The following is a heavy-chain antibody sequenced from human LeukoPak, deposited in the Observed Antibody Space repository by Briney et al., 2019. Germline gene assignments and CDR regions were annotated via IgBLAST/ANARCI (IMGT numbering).Heavy chain of an antibody. V-gene: IGHV3-7*05. J-gene: IGHJ5*02. Sequence: GSLRLSCAASGFTFSSSGMNWVRQAPGRGLEWVANIDQSGGRNNYVDSVKGRFTISRDNAKNSLFLEMSSLRADDTAVYYCARARLAVAIQSNWFDPWGQGTLVTVSS. CDR1: GFTFSSSG. D-gene: IGHD6-19*01. CDR3: ARARLAVAIQSNWFDP. CDR2: IDQSGGRN.